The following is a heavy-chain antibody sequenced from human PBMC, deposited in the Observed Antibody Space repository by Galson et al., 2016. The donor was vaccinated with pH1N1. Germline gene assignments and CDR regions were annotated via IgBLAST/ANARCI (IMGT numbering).Heavy chain of an antibody. V-gene: IGHV7-4-1*02. CDR2: INTDTGNP. J-gene: IGHJ4*02. Sequence: SVKVSFKASGYTFNTYALNWVRQAPGQGLEWMGWINTDTGNPTYAPGFTGRFVFSLDTSVSTAYLQITSLKAEDTAVYYCARGFYYGSGSFWPWDYWGQGTLVTVSS. CDR1: GYTFNTYA. D-gene: IGHD3-10*01. CDR3: ARGFYYGSGSFWPWDY.